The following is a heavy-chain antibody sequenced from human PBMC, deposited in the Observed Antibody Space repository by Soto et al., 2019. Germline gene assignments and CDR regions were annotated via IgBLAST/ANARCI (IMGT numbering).Heavy chain of an antibody. CDR2: VYYSGST. J-gene: IGHJ4*02. Sequence: LSLTCAVSGGSISSHYLSWIRQPPVKGLEWIGYVYYSGSTNYNPSLKSRLTMSVDTSRNQFSLKLSSVTAADTAVYYCARDRPGVSQFDYWGQGILVTVSS. CDR3: ARDRPGVSQFDY. V-gene: IGHV4-59*11. CDR1: GGSISSHY.